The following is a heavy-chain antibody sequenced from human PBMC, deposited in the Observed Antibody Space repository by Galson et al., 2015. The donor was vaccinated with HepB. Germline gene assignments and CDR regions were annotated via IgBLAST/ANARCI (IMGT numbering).Heavy chain of an antibody. CDR3: ARVEEAGRALRYFDWQPNGLDY. D-gene: IGHD3-9*01. J-gene: IGHJ4*02. CDR1: GYSFTSYW. Sequence: QSGAEVKKPGESLKISCKGSGYSFTSYWIGWVRRMPGKGLEWMGIIYPGDSDTRYSPSFQGQVTISADKSISTAYLQWSSLKASDTAMYYCARVEEAGRALRYFDWQPNGLDYWGQGTLVTVSS. CDR2: IYPGDSDT. V-gene: IGHV5-51*01.